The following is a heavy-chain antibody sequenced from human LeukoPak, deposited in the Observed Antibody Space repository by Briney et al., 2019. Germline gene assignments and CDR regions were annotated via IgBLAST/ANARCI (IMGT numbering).Heavy chain of an antibody. D-gene: IGHD3-3*01. CDR1: GYTFTGYY. V-gene: IGHV1-2*02. CDR2: INPNSGGT. Sequence: ASVKVSCKASGYTFTGYYMHWVRQAPGQGLEWMGWINPNSGGTNYAQKFQGRVTMTRGTSISTAYMELSRLRSDDTAVYYCAREEGRRQAYYDFWSGYYPPSRWGQGTLVTVSS. CDR3: AREEGRRQAYYDFWSGYYPPSR. J-gene: IGHJ4*02.